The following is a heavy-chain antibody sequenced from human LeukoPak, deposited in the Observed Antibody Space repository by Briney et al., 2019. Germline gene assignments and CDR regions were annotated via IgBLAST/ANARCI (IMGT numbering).Heavy chain of an antibody. Sequence: ASVKVSSKASGYTFTSYGISWVRQAPGQGLEWMGWISAYNGNTNYAQKLQGRVTMTTDTSTSTAYMELRSLRSDDTAVYYCARVHGWDTNDAFDIWGQGTMVTVSS. J-gene: IGHJ3*02. CDR1: GYTFTSYG. D-gene: IGHD6-19*01. V-gene: IGHV1-18*01. CDR2: ISAYNGNT. CDR3: ARVHGWDTNDAFDI.